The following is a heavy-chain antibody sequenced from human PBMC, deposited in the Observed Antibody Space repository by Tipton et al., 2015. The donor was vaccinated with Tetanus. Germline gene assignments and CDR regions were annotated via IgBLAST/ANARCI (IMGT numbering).Heavy chain of an antibody. D-gene: IGHD1-26*01. CDR1: GGSISSGGYY. V-gene: IGHV4-31*03. Sequence: GLVKPSQTLSLTCTVSGGSISSGGYYWSWIRQHPGKGLEWIGDIYNSGSTYYNPSLKSRVTLLVDTTKSQFSLKLKSVTAADTAVYYCARDQARGARGWNYFDNWGQGSLVTVST. CDR2: IYNSGST. J-gene: IGHJ4*02. CDR3: ARDQARGARGWNYFDN.